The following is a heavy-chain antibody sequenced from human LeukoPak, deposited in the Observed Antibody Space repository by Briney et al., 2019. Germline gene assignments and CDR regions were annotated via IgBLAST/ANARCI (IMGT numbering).Heavy chain of an antibody. CDR2: ISGSGGST. CDR3: AIDPGWFGAPKDAFDI. V-gene: IGHV3-23*01. D-gene: IGHD3-10*01. J-gene: IGHJ3*02. Sequence: GGSLRLSCAASGFTFSSCAMSWVRQAPGKGLEWVSAISGSGGSTYYADSVKGRFTISRDNSKNTLYLQMNSLRAEDTAVYYCAIDPGWFGAPKDAFDIWGQGTMVTVSS. CDR1: GFTFSSCA.